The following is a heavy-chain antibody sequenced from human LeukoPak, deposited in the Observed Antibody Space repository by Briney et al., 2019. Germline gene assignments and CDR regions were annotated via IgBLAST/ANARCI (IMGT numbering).Heavy chain of an antibody. CDR1: GGSFSGYY. CDR2: INHSGST. D-gene: IGHD5-24*01. CDR3: ARVGYNNFDY. Sequence: SETLSLTCAVYGGSFSGYYWSWIRQPPGKGLEWIGEINHSGSTNYNPSLKSRVTISVDTSKNQFSLKLSSMTAADTAVYYCARVGYNNFDYWGQGTLVTVSS. J-gene: IGHJ4*02. V-gene: IGHV4-34*01.